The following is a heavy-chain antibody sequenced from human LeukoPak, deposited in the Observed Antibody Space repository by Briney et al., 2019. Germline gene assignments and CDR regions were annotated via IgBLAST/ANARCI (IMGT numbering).Heavy chain of an antibody. V-gene: IGHV1-46*01. Sequence: ASVKVSCKAFGYTFTSNYMHWVRQAPGQGPEWMGVISPSGGSTTYAQKFQGRVTPTRDMSTSTDYLELSSLSSEDTDVYYCASDNSVRDEAWWFNPWGQGTLVTVSS. CDR1: GYTFTSNY. J-gene: IGHJ5*02. CDR3: ASDNSVRDEAWWFNP. CDR2: ISPSGGST. D-gene: IGHD5-24*01.